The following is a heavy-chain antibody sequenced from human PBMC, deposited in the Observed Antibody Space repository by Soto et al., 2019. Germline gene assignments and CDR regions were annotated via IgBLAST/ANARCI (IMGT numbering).Heavy chain of an antibody. CDR1: GFTFSSYA. J-gene: IGHJ6*03. V-gene: IGHV3-23*01. CDR2: ISGSGGST. Sequence: EVQLLESGGGLVQPGGSLRLSCAVSGFTFSSYAMSWVRQAPGKGLEWVSGISGSGGSTYYADSVKGRFTISRDNSKNTLYLQMNSLRAEDTAVYYCAKVGSIAAPGTYYMDVWGKGTTVSVSS. CDR3: AKVGSIAAPGTYYMDV. D-gene: IGHD6-13*01.